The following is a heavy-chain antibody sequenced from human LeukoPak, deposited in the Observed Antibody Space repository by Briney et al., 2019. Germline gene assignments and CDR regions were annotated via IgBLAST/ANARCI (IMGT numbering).Heavy chain of an antibody. CDR3: ARGYCSSTSCYGVRGYYFDY. J-gene: IGHJ4*02. V-gene: IGHV3-53*01. D-gene: IGHD2-2*01. Sequence: GGSLRLPCAASGFTFSSNYLSWVRQAPGKGLEGVPVIYSGGSTYYADSVKGRFTISRDNSKNTLYLQMNSLRAEDTAVYYCARGYCSSTSCYGVRGYYFDYWGQGTLVTVSS. CDR2: IYSGGST. CDR1: GFTFSSNY.